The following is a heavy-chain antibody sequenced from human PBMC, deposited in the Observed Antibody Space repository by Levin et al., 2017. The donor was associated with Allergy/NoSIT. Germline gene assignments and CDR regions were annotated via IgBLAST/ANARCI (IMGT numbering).Heavy chain of an antibody. V-gene: IGHV3-11*01. CDR3: ARSLYSSSWGADFYYGMDV. J-gene: IGHJ6*02. CDR1: GFTFSDYY. CDR2: ISSSGSTI. D-gene: IGHD6-13*01. Sequence: KRGESLKISCAASGFTFSDYYMSWIRQAPGKGLEWVSYISSSGSTIYYADSVKGRFTISRDNAKNSLYLQMNSLRAEDTAVYYCARSLYSSSWGADFYYGMDVWGQGTTVTVSS.